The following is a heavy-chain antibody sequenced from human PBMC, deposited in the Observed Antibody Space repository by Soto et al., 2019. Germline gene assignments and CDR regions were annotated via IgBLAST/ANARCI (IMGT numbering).Heavy chain of an antibody. J-gene: IGHJ2*01. V-gene: IGHV3-33*01. CDR2: IWYDGSYK. CDR3: ARDKAHGYFDL. CDR1: GFTFSNYG. Sequence: QVQLVESGGGVVQPGRSLRLYCAASGFTFSNYGMHWVRQAPGKGLEWVAVIWYDGSYKYAADSVKGRFTISRDNSKNTLYLQMNSLRAEDTVVYYCARDKAHGYFDLWGRGTLVTVSS.